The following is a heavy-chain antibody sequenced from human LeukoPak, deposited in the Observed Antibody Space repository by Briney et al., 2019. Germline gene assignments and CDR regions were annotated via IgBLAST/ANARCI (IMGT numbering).Heavy chain of an antibody. CDR1: GFTFSNYA. J-gene: IGHJ6*02. Sequence: PGGSLRLSCTPSGFTFSNYAMNWVRQAPGKGLEWVSGIGSSGGDTCYADSVKGRFTISRDNSKNMLYLQMNSLRADDTALYYCAKHLMAKGPPYALDVWGQGTTVTVSS. CDR3: AKHLMAKGPPYALDV. CDR2: IGSSGGDT. V-gene: IGHV3-23*01. D-gene: IGHD2-8*01.